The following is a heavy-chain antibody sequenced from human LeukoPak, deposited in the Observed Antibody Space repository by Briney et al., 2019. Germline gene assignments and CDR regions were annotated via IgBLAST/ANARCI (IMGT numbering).Heavy chain of an antibody. Sequence: GASVKVSCKASGYTLTGYYMHWVRQAPGQGLEWMGWINPNSGGTNYAQKFQGRVTMTRDTSISTAYMELSRLRSDDTAVYYCAREYSGYDSLGYWGQGTLVTVSS. CDR2: INPNSGGT. CDR1: GYTLTGYY. CDR3: AREYSGYDSLGY. J-gene: IGHJ4*02. V-gene: IGHV1-2*02. D-gene: IGHD5-12*01.